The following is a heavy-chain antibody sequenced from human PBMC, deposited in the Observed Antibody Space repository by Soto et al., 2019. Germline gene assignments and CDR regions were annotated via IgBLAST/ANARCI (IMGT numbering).Heavy chain of an antibody. Sequence: PGGSLRLSCAASGFTFSSYAMSWVRQAPGKGLEWVSAISGSGGSTYYADSVKGRFTISRDNSKNTLYLQMNSLRAEDTAVYYCANNRFGVVAHFDYWGQGTLVTVSS. CDR1: GFTFSSYA. CDR2: ISGSGGST. V-gene: IGHV3-23*01. CDR3: ANNRFGVVAHFDY. D-gene: IGHD3-3*01. J-gene: IGHJ4*02.